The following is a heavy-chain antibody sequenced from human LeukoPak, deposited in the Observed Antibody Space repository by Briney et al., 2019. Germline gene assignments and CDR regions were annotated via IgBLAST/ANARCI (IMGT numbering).Heavy chain of an antibody. D-gene: IGHD6-13*01. CDR3: ARGEGGSSSWYLVRAFDI. V-gene: IGHV4-59*12. Sequence: SETLSLTCTASGGSISSYYWSWIRQPPGKGLEWIGYIYYSGSTNYNPSLKSRVTISVDTSKNQFSLKLSSVTAADTAVYYCARGEGGSSSWYLVRAFDIWGQGTMVTVSS. CDR2: IYYSGST. CDR1: GGSISSYY. J-gene: IGHJ3*02.